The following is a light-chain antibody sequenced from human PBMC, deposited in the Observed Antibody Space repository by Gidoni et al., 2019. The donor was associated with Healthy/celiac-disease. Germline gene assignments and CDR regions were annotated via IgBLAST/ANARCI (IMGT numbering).Light chain of an antibody. Sequence: SARTPPASESGSPGQPRTLSCTGTRSDVGGYNYVSWYQQHPGNAPKLMISDVSNRPSGVSNRFSGSKSGNTASLTISGLQAEDEADYYCSSYTSSSTGVFGTGTKVTVL. CDR2: DVS. CDR3: SSYTSSSTGV. J-gene: IGLJ1*01. CDR1: RSDVGGYNY. V-gene: IGLV2-14*01.